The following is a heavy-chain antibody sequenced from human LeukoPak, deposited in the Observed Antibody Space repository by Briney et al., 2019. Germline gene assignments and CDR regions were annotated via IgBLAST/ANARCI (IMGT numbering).Heavy chain of an antibody. CDR3: AKAPVTSCRGAFCYPFDS. V-gene: IGHV3-23*01. Sequence: PGGSLRLSCTVSGFSLSSYAMSWVRRAPAKGLEWVSATSSRDDGKYYADSVRGRFTISRDNSRNTMYLQMNSLRAEDAAVYYCAKAPVTSCRGAFCYPFDSWGQGTLVTVSS. D-gene: IGHD2-15*01. J-gene: IGHJ4*02. CDR2: TSSRDDGK. CDR1: GFSLSSYA.